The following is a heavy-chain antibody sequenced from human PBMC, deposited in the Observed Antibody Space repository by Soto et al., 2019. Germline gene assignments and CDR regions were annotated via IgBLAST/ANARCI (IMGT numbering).Heavy chain of an antibody. CDR3: ANEKALYYDSSGYPP. CDR1: GFTFSDYY. V-gene: IGHV3-11*01. CDR2: ISSSGSTI. J-gene: IGHJ5*02. Sequence: PGGSLRLSCAASGFTFSDYYMSWMRQAPGKGLEWVSYISSSGSTIYYADSVKGRFTISRDNAKNSLYLQMNSLRAEDTAVYYCANEKALYYDSSGYPPWGQGTLVTVSS. D-gene: IGHD3-22*01.